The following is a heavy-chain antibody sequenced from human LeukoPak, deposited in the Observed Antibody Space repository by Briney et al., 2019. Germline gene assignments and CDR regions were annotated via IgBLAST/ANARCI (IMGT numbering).Heavy chain of an antibody. CDR1: GYSISSGYY. CDR3: ARRVGSGTYYSFDY. D-gene: IGHD3-10*01. V-gene: IGHV4-38-2*01. Sequence: SETLSLTCAVSGYSISSGYYWDWIRQPPGKGLEWIGSVYHSGSTYYNPSLKSRVLMSLDTSKNHFSLKLSSVTAADTAVYYCARRVGSGTYYSFDYWGQGTLVNVSS. CDR2: VYHSGST. J-gene: IGHJ4*02.